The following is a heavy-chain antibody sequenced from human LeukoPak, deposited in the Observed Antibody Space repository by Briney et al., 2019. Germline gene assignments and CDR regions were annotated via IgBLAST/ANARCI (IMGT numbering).Heavy chain of an antibody. CDR1: GYSISSGYY. CDR3: SREPLIARLDSRLFDF. D-gene: IGHD3-22*01. Sequence: PSETLSLTCTVSGYSISSGYYWGWIRQPPGKGLEWIGSIYHSGSTYYNPSLKSRVTISVDTSKNQFSLKLSSVTAADTAVYYCSREPLIARLDSRLFDFWGQGTVVTVSS. V-gene: IGHV4-38-2*02. J-gene: IGHJ4*02. CDR2: IYHSGST.